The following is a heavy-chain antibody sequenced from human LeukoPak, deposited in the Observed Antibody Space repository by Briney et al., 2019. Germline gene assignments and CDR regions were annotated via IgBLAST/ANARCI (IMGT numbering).Heavy chain of an antibody. J-gene: IGHJ4*02. V-gene: IGHV3-23*01. CDR1: GFPFSNYA. CDR2: LNGGGDST. Sequence: PGGSLRLSCAASGFPFSNYAMNWVRQAPGKGLEWVSALNGGGDSTYYADSVKGRFTISRDNSKNTLYLEMHSLRADDTAVYYCARGVDIVCFDYWGQGTLVSVSS. D-gene: IGHD5-12*01. CDR3: ARGVDIVCFDY.